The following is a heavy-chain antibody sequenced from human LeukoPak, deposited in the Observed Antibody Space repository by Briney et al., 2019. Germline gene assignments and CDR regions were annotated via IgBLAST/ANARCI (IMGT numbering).Heavy chain of an antibody. D-gene: IGHD4-11*01. J-gene: IGHJ4*02. CDR1: GFTFSSYS. V-gene: IGHV3-21*01. Sequence: GGSLRLSCAASGFTFSSYSMNWVRQAPGKGLEWVSSISSSSSYIYYADSVKGRFTISRDNAKNPLYLQMNSLRAEDTAVYYCARGTTVTQYFDYWGQGTLVTVSS. CDR2: ISSSSSYI. CDR3: ARGTTVTQYFDY.